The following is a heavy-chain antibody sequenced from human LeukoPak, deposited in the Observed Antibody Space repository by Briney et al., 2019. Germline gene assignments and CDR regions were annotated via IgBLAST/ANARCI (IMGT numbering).Heavy chain of an antibody. V-gene: IGHV4-34*01. CDR1: GGSFSGYY. Sequence: PSETLSLTCAVYGGSFSGYYWSWIRHPLGKGLEWIGEINHSGSTNYNPSLKSRVTISVDTSKNQFSLKLSSVTAADTAVYYCARGYSNWDYWGQGTLVPVSS. D-gene: IGHD4-11*01. CDR2: INHSGST. CDR3: ARGYSNWDY. J-gene: IGHJ4*02.